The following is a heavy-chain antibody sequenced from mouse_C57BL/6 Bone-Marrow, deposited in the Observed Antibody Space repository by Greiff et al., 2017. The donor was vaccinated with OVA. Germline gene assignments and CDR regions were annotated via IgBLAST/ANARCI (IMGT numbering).Heavy chain of an antibody. J-gene: IGHJ2*01. CDR2: IDPENGDT. Sequence: EVKLMESGAELVRPGASVKLSCTASGFNIKDDYMHWVKQRPEQGLEWIGWIDPENGDTEYASKFQGKATITADTSSNTAYLQLSSLTSEDTAVYYCTRPSTTGSSEGDYWGQGTTLTVSS. CDR1: GFNIKDDY. CDR3: TRPSTTGSSEGDY. V-gene: IGHV14-4*01. D-gene: IGHD2-14*01.